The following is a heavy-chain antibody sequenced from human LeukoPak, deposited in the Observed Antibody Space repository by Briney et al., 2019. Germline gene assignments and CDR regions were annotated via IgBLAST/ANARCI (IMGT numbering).Heavy chain of an antibody. CDR1: GGTFSSYA. V-gene: IGHV1-69*06. CDR2: IIPIFGTA. Sequence: SVKVSCKASGGTFSSYAISWVRQAPGQGLEWMGRIIPIFGTANYAQKFQGRVTITADKFTSTAYMELSSLRSEDTAVYYCARGPRLTYYYDSSGHYLDYWGQGTLVTVSS. CDR3: ARGPRLTYYYDSSGHYLDY. D-gene: IGHD3-22*01. J-gene: IGHJ4*02.